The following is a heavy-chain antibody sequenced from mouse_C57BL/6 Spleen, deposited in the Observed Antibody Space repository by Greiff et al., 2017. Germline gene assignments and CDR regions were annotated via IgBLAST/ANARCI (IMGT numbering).Heavy chain of an antibody. Sequence: EVQLVESGGDLVKPGGSLKLSCAASGFTFSSYGMSWVRQTPDKRLEWVATISSGGSYTYDPDSVKGRFTITRDNAKNTLYLQMSSLKSEDTAMYYCARPDGYYFDYWGQGTTLTVSS. CDR1: GFTFSSYG. V-gene: IGHV5-6*01. CDR2: ISSGGSYT. J-gene: IGHJ2*01. D-gene: IGHD2-3*01. CDR3: ARPDGYYFDY.